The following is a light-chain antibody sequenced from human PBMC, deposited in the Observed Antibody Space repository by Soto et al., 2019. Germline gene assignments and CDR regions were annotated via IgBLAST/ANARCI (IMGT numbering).Light chain of an antibody. J-gene: IGKJ5*01. CDR3: QQYGSSPRIT. CDR1: QSVSGTY. Sequence: EIVLTQSPGTLSLSPGERATLSCRASQSVSGTYLAWYQQKPCQAPRLLIYGASRRATGIPDRFSGSGSGTDFTLTISRLEPEDFAVYYCQQYGSSPRITFGQGTRLEIK. CDR2: GAS. V-gene: IGKV3-20*01.